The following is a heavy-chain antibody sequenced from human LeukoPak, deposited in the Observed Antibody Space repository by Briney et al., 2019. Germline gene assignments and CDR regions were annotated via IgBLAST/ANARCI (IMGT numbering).Heavy chain of an antibody. V-gene: IGHV4-34*01. CDR2: INHSGST. Sequence: PSETLSLTCAVYGGFFSGYYWSWIRQPPGKGLEWIGEINHSGSTNYNPSLKSRVTISVDTSKNQFSLKLSSVTAADTAVYYCARGPLYYDFWSGYYTHYMDVWGKGTTVTVSS. D-gene: IGHD3-3*01. CDR3: ARGPLYYDFWSGYYTHYMDV. J-gene: IGHJ6*03. CDR1: GGFFSGYY.